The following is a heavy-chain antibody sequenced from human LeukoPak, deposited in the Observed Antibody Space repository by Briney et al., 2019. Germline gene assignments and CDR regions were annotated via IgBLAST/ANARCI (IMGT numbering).Heavy chain of an antibody. J-gene: IGHJ4*02. D-gene: IGHD5-18*01. CDR3: ARANRRGYSYGYYVH. CDR1: GYTFTGYY. CDR2: INPNSGGT. Sequence: ASVKVSCKASGYTFTGYYMHWVRQAPGQGLEWMGWINPNSGGTNNAQKFQGWVTMTRDTSISTAYMELSRLRSDDTAVYYCARANRRGYSYGYYVHWGQGTLVTVSS. V-gene: IGHV1-2*04.